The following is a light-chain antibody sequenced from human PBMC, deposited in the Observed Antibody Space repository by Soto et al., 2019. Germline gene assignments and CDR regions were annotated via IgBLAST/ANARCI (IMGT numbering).Light chain of an antibody. CDR3: AQCLATPFT. V-gene: IGKV2-28*01. CDR1: RNLLHSNGYYY. CDR2: LGS. J-gene: IGKJ4*01. Sequence: EIVLTQSPLSLPVTPGEPASISCRSSRNLLHSNGYYYLDWYLQKPGQSPQLLIYLGSNRASGVSDRFSGSGSGTDFTLTISRVEAEDVGVYFCAQCLATPFTFGGGTKVEIK.